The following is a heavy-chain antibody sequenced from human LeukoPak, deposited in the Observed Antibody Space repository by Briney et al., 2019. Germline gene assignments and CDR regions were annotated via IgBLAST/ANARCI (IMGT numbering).Heavy chain of an antibody. CDR3: AKGSGGLSDPFDY. D-gene: IGHD3-10*01. CDR2: ISWNSGSI. CDR1: GFTFDDYA. V-gene: IGHV3-9*01. Sequence: GRSLRLSCAASGFTFDDYAMHWVRHAPGKGLEWVSGISWNSGSIGYADSVKGRFTISRDNAKNSLYLQMNSLRAEDTALYYCAKGSGGLSDPFDYWGQGTLATVSS. J-gene: IGHJ4*02.